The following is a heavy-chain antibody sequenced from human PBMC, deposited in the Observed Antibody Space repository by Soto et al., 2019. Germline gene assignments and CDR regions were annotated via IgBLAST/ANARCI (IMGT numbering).Heavy chain of an antibody. D-gene: IGHD1-26*01. J-gene: IGHJ4*02. Sequence: HVQLVESGGSVDQPGRSLRLSCVTSGFNFNDVGMHWVRQAPGKGLEWVAIIRYDGSNENYADSVKGRFTISRDNSKNSLYLQMNSLRANDTAVYYSVRDGVGATAFFGFLDYWGQGTLVTVSS. CDR1: GFNFNDVG. CDR3: VRDGVGATAFFGFLDY. V-gene: IGHV3-33*01. CDR2: IRYDGSNE.